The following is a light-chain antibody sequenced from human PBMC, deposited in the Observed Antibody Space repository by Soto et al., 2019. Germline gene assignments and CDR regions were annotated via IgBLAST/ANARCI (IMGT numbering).Light chain of an antibody. CDR2: VAS. CDR3: QQYGSSPMT. Sequence: EIVLTQSPGTLSLSPGERATLSCRASQSVGSSYLAWYQQRPGQAPRLLIYVASSRATGIPDRFSGRGSGTDFTLNISRLEPEDFAVYYCQQYGSSPMTFGQGTKVDIK. J-gene: IGKJ1*01. V-gene: IGKV3-20*01. CDR1: QSVGSSY.